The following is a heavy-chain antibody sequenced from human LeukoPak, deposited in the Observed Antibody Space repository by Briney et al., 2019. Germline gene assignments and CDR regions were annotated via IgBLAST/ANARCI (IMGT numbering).Heavy chain of an antibody. CDR3: ARGAPGSYCSGGSCPYFDY. V-gene: IGHV1-8*01. Sequence: ASVKVSCKASGYTFTSYDINWVRQATGQGLEWMGWVHPNSGHTGYAQKFQGRVTMTRNTSISTAYMELSSLTSEDTAVYYCARGAPGSYCSGGSCPYFDYWGQGTLVSVSS. D-gene: IGHD2-15*01. CDR2: VHPNSGHT. CDR1: GYTFTSYD. J-gene: IGHJ4*02.